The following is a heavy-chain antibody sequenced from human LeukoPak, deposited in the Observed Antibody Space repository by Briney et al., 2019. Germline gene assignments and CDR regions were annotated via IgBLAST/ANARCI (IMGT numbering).Heavy chain of an antibody. J-gene: IGHJ4*02. CDR2: ISSSSSYI. V-gene: IGHV3-21*01. CDR3: ARGPVDTAMAPHY. Sequence: GGSLRLSCAASGFTFRSYSMNWVRQAPGKGLEWVSSISSSSSYIYYADSVKGRFTISRDNAKNSLYLQMNSLRAEDTAVYYCARGPVDTAMAPHYWGQGTLVTVSS. CDR1: GFTFRSYS. D-gene: IGHD5-18*01.